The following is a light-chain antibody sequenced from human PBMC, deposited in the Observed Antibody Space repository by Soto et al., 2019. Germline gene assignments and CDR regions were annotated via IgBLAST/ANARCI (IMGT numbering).Light chain of an antibody. CDR3: QQRSNWPLT. Sequence: EVLLTQSPGTLSLSPGERATLSCRASQSVSSYLAWYQQKPGQAPSLLIYDASKRATGIPARFSGSGSGTDFTLTISSLEPEDFAFYYCQQRSNWPLTFGGGTKVDIK. J-gene: IGKJ4*02. V-gene: IGKV3-11*01. CDR1: QSVSSY. CDR2: DAS.